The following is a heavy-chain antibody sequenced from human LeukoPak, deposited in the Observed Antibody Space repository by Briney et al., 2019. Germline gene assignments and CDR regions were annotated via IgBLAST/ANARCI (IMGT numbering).Heavy chain of an antibody. CDR3: ARDNSGDYYDFWSGKTPYGMDV. J-gene: IGHJ6*02. V-gene: IGHV1-2*02. Sequence: ASVKVSCKASGYTFTSYDINWVRQATGQGLEWMGWINPNSGGTNYAQKFQGRVTMTRDTSISTAYMELSRLRSDDTAVYYCARDNSGDYYDFWSGKTPYGMDVWGQGTTVTVSS. D-gene: IGHD3-3*01. CDR2: INPNSGGT. CDR1: GYTFTSYD.